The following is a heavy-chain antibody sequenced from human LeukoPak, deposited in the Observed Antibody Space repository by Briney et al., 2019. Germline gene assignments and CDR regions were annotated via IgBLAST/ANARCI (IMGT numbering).Heavy chain of an antibody. CDR2: ISYDGSNK. J-gene: IGHJ4*02. V-gene: IGHV3-30-3*01. Sequence: PGRSLRLSCAASGFTFSSYAMHWVRQAPGKGLEWVAVISYDGSNKYYADSVKGRFTISRDNSKNTLYLQMNSLRAEDTAVYYCARDRGAGDAVLGYWGQGTLVTVSS. D-gene: IGHD3-10*01. CDR1: GFTFSSYA. CDR3: ARDRGAGDAVLGY.